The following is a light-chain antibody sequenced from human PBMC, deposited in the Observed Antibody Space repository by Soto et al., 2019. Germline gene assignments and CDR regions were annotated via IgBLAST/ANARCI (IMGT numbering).Light chain of an antibody. CDR2: GAS. J-gene: IGKJ2*01. Sequence: EIVMTQSPATLSVSPGERATLSCRASQTIGTNLGWYQQRPGQPPRLLIYGASARAPGIPARFSGSGSGTEFTLAISSLQSEDFAVYYCQQYNNWPPMYTFAQGTKLEIK. CDR1: QTIGTN. CDR3: QQYNNWPPMYT. V-gene: IGKV3-15*01.